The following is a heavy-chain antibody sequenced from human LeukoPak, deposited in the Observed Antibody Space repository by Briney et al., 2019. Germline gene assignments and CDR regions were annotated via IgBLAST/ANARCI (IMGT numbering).Heavy chain of an antibody. V-gene: IGHV3-9*01. Sequence: PGRSLRLSCAASGFTFDDYAMHWVRQAPGKGLEWVSGISWNSGSIGYADSVKGRFTISRDNAKNSLYLQMNSLRAEDTALYYCAKDSWGRGVDYYYGMDVWGQGTTVTVSS. CDR2: ISWNSGSI. CDR3: AKDSWGRGVDYYYGMDV. J-gene: IGHJ6*02. CDR1: GFTFDDYA. D-gene: IGHD3-10*01.